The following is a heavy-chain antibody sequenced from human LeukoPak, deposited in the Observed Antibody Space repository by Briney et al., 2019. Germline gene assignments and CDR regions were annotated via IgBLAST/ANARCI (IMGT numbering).Heavy chain of an antibody. V-gene: IGHV4-4*02. Sequence: SETLSLTCGVSGGSVTSTNWWTWVRQPPGKGLEWIGEVRLDGKTHYNPSLQSRLTILVSLSENHISLRLTSVTAADTAVYYCAREGGFFRPLDYSGQGTLDTVSS. D-gene: IGHD3-3*01. J-gene: IGHJ4*02. CDR3: AREGGFFRPLDY. CDR2: VRLDGKT. CDR1: GGSVTSTNW.